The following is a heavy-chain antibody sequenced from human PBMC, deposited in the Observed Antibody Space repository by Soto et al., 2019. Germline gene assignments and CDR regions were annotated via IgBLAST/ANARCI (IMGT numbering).Heavy chain of an antibody. Sequence: EVQLLESGGGLVQPGGSLRLSCAASGFTFNNYAMTWVRQAPGKGLEWVSAISGGGDTTSYADSVKGRFTVSRDGSKNTLYLQMSSLRAEDTALYYCAKGRGGSGSLPPRVDVWGQGTLVTVSS. CDR1: GFTFNNYA. V-gene: IGHV3-23*01. CDR3: AKGRGGSGSLPPRVDV. D-gene: IGHD3-10*01. CDR2: ISGGGDTT. J-gene: IGHJ4*02.